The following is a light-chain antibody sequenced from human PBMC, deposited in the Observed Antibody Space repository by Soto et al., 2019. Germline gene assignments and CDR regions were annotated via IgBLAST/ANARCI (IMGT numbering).Light chain of an antibody. V-gene: IGLV1-44*01. CDR1: SPNIGRNT. Sequence: QSVLTQPPSASGTPGQRIIISCSGSSPNIGRNTVKWYRQLPGTAPKLLIGRSDQRPSGVPDRFSGSQSGTSASLAISGLQYEDEADYICAAWDDSLNAWAFGGGTKVTVL. J-gene: IGLJ3*02. CDR3: AAWDDSLNAWA. CDR2: RSD.